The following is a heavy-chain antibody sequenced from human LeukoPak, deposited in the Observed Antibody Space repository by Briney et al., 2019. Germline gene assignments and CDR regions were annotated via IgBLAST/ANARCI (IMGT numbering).Heavy chain of an antibody. CDR1: GFTFSSHG. Sequence: GGSLRLSCAASGFTFSSHGMHWVRQAPGKGLEWVAVISYDENNKYYADSVKGRFTISRDSSKNTLYLQMSNLRAEDTAVYFCARGGGLDVWGQGATVTVSS. D-gene: IGHD3-16*01. J-gene: IGHJ6*02. CDR3: ARGGGLDV. V-gene: IGHV3-30*03. CDR2: ISYDENNK.